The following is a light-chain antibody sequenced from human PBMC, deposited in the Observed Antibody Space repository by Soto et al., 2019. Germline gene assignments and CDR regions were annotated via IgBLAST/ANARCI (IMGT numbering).Light chain of an antibody. CDR2: LGS. Sequence: EIVMTQKQLSLSVTPGEPASISCRSSQSVLHSNGYYDLEWYLQKPGQSPQLLIYLGSNRASGVPDRFSGSGSGTDFTLTISRLEPEDFAVYYCQRYGSSPSWTFGQGTKV. CDR3: QRYGSSPSWT. V-gene: IGKV2-28*01. CDR1: QSVLHSNGYYD. J-gene: IGKJ1*01.